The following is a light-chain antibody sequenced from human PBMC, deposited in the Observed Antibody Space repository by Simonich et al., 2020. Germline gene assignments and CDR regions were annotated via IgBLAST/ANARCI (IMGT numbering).Light chain of an antibody. CDR3: YSTDSSGNHRV. J-gene: IGLJ2*01. CDR1: ALQKKY. Sequence: SYELTQPPSVSVSPGQTARITCSGDALQKKYAYWYQQNSGQAPVLVIYEDSKRPSGIPWRFSGSSSGTMATLTISGAQVEDEADYYCYSTDSSGNHRVFGGGTKLTVL. CDR2: EDS. V-gene: IGLV3-10*01.